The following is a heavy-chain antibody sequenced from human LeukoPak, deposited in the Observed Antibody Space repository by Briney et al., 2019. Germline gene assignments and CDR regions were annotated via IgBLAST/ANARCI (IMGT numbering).Heavy chain of an antibody. CDR3: ARGSTPPYYYDSSGHFDY. J-gene: IGHJ4*02. D-gene: IGHD3-22*01. Sequence: ASVKVSCKASGYTFTSYDINWVRQATGQGLEWMGWMNPNSGNTGYAQKFQGRVTMTRNTSISTAYMELSSLRSEDTAVYYCARGSTPPYYYDSSGHFDYWGQGTLVTVSS. CDR1: GYTFTSYD. CDR2: MNPNSGNT. V-gene: IGHV1-8*01.